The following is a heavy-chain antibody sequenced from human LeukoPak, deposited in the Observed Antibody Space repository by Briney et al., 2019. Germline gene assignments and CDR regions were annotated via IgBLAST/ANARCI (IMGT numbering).Heavy chain of an antibody. V-gene: IGHV3-53*01. CDR1: GFTVNNYY. CDR2: LYSGGMT. CDR3: ARMFGGNYYGYYFDY. D-gene: IGHD1-26*01. Sequence: GGSLRLSCAASGFTVNNYYMTWVRQAPGKGLECVSILYSGGMTYYADSVKGRFTISTDTSKNTENLQMNSLRAEDTAIYYCARMFGGNYYGYYFDYWGQGSMLTVSS. J-gene: IGHJ4*02.